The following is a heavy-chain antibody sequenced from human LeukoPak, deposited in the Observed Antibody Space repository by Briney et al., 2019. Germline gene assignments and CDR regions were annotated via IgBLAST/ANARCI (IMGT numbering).Heavy chain of an antibody. CDR1: GGSISGYC. Sequence: SETLSLACTVSGGSISGYCWSRIRQPAGMGLEWIGRISTSGSTHYSPSLKSRVTMSVDTSRNQFSLNLSSVAAADTAVYYCAREGQQRPLDYWGRGTLVTVSS. J-gene: IGHJ4*01. CDR3: AREGQQRPLDY. V-gene: IGHV4-4*07. D-gene: IGHD6-25*01. CDR2: ISTSGST.